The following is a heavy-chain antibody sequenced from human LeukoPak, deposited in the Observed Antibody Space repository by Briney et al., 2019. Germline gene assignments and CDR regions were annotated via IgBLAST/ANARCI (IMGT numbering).Heavy chain of an antibody. CDR2: INHRGST. Sequence: SETLSLTCGVYGGSFSGYYWTWIRQSPGKGLEWLGEINHRGSTNYNPSPESRVTIALDTSNNQFSLRLNSVTAADTAVYYCARSYRRYYYDTTGYYLIAYWGQGTLVTVSS. J-gene: IGHJ4*02. CDR3: ARSYRRYYYDTTGYYLIAY. CDR1: GGSFSGYY. D-gene: IGHD3-22*01. V-gene: IGHV4-34*01.